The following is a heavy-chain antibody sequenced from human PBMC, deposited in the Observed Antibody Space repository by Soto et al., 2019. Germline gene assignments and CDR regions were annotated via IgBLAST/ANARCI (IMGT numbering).Heavy chain of an antibody. CDR3: ARVVYFDRSAYGL. J-gene: IGHJ3*01. Sequence: PGGSLRLSCAASGFSFSGYSMNWVRQAPGKGLEWVSSISGDSNYIYYADSVQGRFTISRDNAKNSVYLQMNSLRAEDTAVYYCARVVYFDRSAYGLWGQGTMVTVSS. CDR1: GFSFSGYS. D-gene: IGHD3-22*01. V-gene: IGHV3-21*01. CDR2: ISGDSNYI.